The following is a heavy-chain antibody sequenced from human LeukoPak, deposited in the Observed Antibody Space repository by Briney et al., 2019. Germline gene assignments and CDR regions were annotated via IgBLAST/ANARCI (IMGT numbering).Heavy chain of an antibody. V-gene: IGHV3-15*01. CDR3: TTLSFVWFGDDY. CDR2: IKRKIDGETT. D-gene: IGHD3-10*01. CDR1: GFSFNNAW. Sequence: KPGGSLRLSCAVSGFSFNNAWKNWVRQAPGKGLEWVGRIKRKIDGETTDYAAPVKGRFTISRDDSKSTLYLQMNSLKSEDTAVYYCTTLSFVWFGDDYWGQGTLVTVSS. J-gene: IGHJ4*02.